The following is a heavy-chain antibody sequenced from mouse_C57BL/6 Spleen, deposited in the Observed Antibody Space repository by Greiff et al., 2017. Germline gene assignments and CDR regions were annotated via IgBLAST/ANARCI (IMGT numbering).Heavy chain of an antibody. V-gene: IGHV5-4*01. CDR3: AREDYGSSYFDY. CDR2: ISDGGSYT. D-gene: IGHD1-1*01. CDR1: GFTFSSYA. Sequence: EVQLVESGGGLVKPGGSLKLSCAASGFTFSSYAMSWVRQTPEKRLEWVATISDGGSYTYYPDNVKGRFTISRDNAKNNLYLQMRHLKSEDTAMYYCAREDYGSSYFDYWGKGTTLTVSS. J-gene: IGHJ2*01.